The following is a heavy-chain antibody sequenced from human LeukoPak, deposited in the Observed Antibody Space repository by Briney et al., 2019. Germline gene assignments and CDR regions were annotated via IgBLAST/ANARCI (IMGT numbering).Heavy chain of an antibody. CDR3: ATGRGKYQLLTPYPPFDP. CDR2: FDPEDGET. D-gene: IGHD2-2*01. Sequence: GASVKVSCKVSGYTLTELSMHWVRQAPGKGLEWMGGFDPEDGETIYAQKFQGRVTMTEDTSTDTAYMELSSLRSEDTAVYYCATGRGKYQLLTPYPPFDPWGQGTLVTVSS. J-gene: IGHJ5*02. CDR1: GYTLTELS. V-gene: IGHV1-24*01.